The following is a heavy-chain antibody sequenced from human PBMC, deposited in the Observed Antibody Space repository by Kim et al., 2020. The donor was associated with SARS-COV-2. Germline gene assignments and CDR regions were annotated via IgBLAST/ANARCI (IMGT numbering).Heavy chain of an antibody. CDR2: IYHSGST. CDR3: ARYCSGSSCYYYGMDV. D-gene: IGHD2-15*01. CDR1: GYSISSGYY. V-gene: IGHV4-38-2*02. J-gene: IGHJ6*02. Sequence: SETLSLTCTVSGYSISSGYYWGWIRQPPGKGLEWIGSIYHSGSTYYNPSLKSRVTISVDTSKNQFSLKLSSVTAADTAVYYCARYCSGSSCYYYGMDVWGQGTTVTVSS.